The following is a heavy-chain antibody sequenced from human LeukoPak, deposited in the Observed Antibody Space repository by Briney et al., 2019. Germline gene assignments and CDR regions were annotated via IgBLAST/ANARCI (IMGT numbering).Heavy chain of an antibody. CDR1: GCTFSSYA. Sequence: SSVKVSCKASGCTFSSYAISWVRQAAGPGLEWMGGIINIFGTEKYAQKFQGRVTITADESTSTAYMELSSLRSEDTAVYYCARGPYSGYDSDYFDYWGQGTLVTVSS. J-gene: IGHJ4*02. CDR2: IINIFGTE. D-gene: IGHD5-12*01. V-gene: IGHV1-69*13. CDR3: ARGPYSGYDSDYFDY.